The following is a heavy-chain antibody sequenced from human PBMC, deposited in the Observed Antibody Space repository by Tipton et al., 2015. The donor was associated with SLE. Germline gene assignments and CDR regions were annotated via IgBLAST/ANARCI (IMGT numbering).Heavy chain of an antibody. D-gene: IGHD5-12*01. CDR3: ARGPRSAYSGYDY. CDR2: INPDNGDT. CDR1: EYTFTSYL. V-gene: IGHV1-3*01. J-gene: IGHJ4*02. Sequence: QSGPEVKKPGASVKVSCKASEYTFTSYLMHWVRQDPGQGLEWMGWINPDNGDTKYSQKFQSRVTITSDTSARTAYMELSSLRFEDTAVYFCARGPRSAYSGYDYWGQGTLVTVSS.